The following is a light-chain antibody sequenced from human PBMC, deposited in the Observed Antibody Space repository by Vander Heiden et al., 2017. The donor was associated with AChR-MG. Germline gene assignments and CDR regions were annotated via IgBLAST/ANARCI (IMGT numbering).Light chain of an antibody. J-gene: IGLJ3*02. CDR1: SSDVGGYNY. V-gene: IGLV2-14*03. CDR2: DVS. CDR3: SSYTTISTLVV. Sequence: QSALTQPASVSGSPGQSITISCTGTSSDVGGYNYVSWYQQHPGKAPKLMIYDVSNRPSGVSNRLSGSKSGNTASLTISGLQAEDEADYYCSSYTTISTLVVFGGGTRLTVL.